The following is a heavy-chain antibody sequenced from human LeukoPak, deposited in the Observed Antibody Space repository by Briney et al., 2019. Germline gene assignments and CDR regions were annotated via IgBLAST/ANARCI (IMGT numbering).Heavy chain of an antibody. V-gene: IGHV3-30*02. D-gene: IGHD3-22*01. CDR2: IRYDGSNK. J-gene: IGHJ5*02. CDR1: GFTFSSYG. Sequence: PGGSLRLSCAASGFTFSSYGMHWVRQAPGKGLEWVAFIRYDGSNKYYADSVKGRFTISRDNSKNTLYLQMNSLRAEDTAVYYCAKLGPMIWVLWFDPWGQGTLVTVSS. CDR3: AKLGPMIWVLWFDP.